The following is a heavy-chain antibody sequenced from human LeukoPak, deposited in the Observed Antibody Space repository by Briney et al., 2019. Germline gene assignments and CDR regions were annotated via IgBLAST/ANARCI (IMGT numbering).Heavy chain of an antibody. J-gene: IGHJ4*02. Sequence: PGGSLRLSCGASGFTFTTHWIHWVRQAPGKGLVWVSRIKPDGSDTNYADSVKGRFTISRDNSKNTLYLQMNSLRVEDTAVYYCARGVYYDTGGQEYFDYWGQGTLVTVSS. CDR1: GFTFTTHW. D-gene: IGHD3-22*01. CDR2: IKPDGSDT. CDR3: ARGVYYDTGGQEYFDY. V-gene: IGHV3-74*01.